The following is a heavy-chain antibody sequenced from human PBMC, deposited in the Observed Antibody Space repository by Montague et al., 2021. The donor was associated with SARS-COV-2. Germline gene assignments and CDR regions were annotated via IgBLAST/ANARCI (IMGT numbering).Heavy chain of an antibody. CDR3: ARASWIVATVPDY. CDR2: ISPSGDYI. J-gene: IGHJ4*02. V-gene: IGHV3-21*01. Sequence: SLRLFCAASGFSFSSYHMNWVRQAPGKGLEWVSSISPSGDYIYSADSLKGRFIISRDNAKNSLYLQMSGLRAEDTAIYYCARASWIVATVPDYWGQGTLVTVSS. D-gene: IGHD5-12*01. CDR1: GFSFSSYH.